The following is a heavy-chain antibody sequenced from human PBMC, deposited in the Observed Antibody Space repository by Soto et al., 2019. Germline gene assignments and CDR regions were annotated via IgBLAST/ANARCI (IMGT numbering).Heavy chain of an antibody. Sequence: GQMLESGGGLVQPGGSLRLSCVASGFTFFNYGMTWVRQGPGKGLEWVSSISGTGDRTYYADSVKGRFTISRDNSKNTLYLQMDSLRAEDTAVYCCGKEPNGDYVGTFDMWGQGTTVTVSS. CDR2: ISGTGDRT. D-gene: IGHD4-17*01. V-gene: IGHV3-23*01. CDR1: GFTFFNYG. CDR3: GKEPNGDYVGTFDM. J-gene: IGHJ3*02.